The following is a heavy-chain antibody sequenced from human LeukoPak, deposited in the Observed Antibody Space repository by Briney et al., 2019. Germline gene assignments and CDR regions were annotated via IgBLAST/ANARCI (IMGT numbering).Heavy chain of an antibody. V-gene: IGHV4-34*01. CDR2: INHSGST. J-gene: IGHJ4*02. Sequence: PSETLSLTCAVYGGSFSGYYWSWIRQPPGRGLEWIGEINHSGSTNYNPPLKSRVTISVDTSKNQFSLKLSSVTAADTAVYYCARGGGTYDSSGYYYVSFDYWGQGTLVTVSS. D-gene: IGHD3-22*01. CDR1: GGSFSGYY. CDR3: ARGGGTYDSSGYYYVSFDY.